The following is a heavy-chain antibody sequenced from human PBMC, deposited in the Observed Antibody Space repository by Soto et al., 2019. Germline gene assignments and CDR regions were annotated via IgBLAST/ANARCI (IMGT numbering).Heavy chain of an antibody. CDR1: GFTFSSYA. CDR3: AKASENVPSRYSGSYYKDYYYGMDV. D-gene: IGHD1-26*01. J-gene: IGHJ6*02. Sequence: GGSLRLSCAASGFTFSSYAMSWVRQAPGKGLEWVSAISGSGGSTYYADSVKGRFTITRDNSKNTLYLQMNSLRAEDKAVNYCAKASENVPSRYSGSYYKDYYYGMDVWGQGTTVTVSS. V-gene: IGHV3-23*01. CDR2: ISGSGGST.